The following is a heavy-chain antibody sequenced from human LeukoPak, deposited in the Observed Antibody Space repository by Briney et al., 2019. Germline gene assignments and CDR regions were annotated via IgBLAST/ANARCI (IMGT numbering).Heavy chain of an antibody. V-gene: IGHV4-39*01. CDR2: IYYTGNT. D-gene: IGHD2-21*01. CDR1: GDSISTSKSY. CDR3: ARRVSVGVGRYMDV. Sequence: SDTLSLTCTVSGDSISTSKSYWGWIRQPPLTGLEWIGSIYYTGNTYYNASLKSRVTISVDTSKNQFSLNLTSVTAADTAVFYCARRVSVGVGRYMDVWGKGTTVIISS. J-gene: IGHJ6*03.